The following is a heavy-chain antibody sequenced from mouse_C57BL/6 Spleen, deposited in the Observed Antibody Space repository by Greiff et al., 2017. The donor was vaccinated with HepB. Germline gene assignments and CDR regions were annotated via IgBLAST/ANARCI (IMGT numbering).Heavy chain of an antibody. V-gene: IGHV6-3*01. D-gene: IGHD1-1*01. J-gene: IGHJ4*01. CDR1: GFTFSNYW. CDR3: TGIVARYYYAMDY. Sequence: EVHLVESGGGLVQPGGSMKLSCVASGFTFSNYWMNWVRQSPEKGLEWVAQIRLKSDNYATHYAESVKGRFTISRDDSKSSVYLQMNNLRAEDTGIYYCTGIVARYYYAMDYWGQGTSVTVSS. CDR2: IRLKSDNYAT.